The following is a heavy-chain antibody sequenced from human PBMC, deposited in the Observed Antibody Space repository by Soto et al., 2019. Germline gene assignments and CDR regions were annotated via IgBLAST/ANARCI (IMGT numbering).Heavy chain of an antibody. V-gene: IGHV1-46*01. D-gene: IGHD3-3*01. CDR3: ATDEIPYYHFWSGYSAPCSYHHDGIAV. J-gene: IGHJ6*01. CDR2: INPSGGST. Sequence: GASGKVSCKASGYTFTSYYMHWVRQAPGQGLEWMGIINPSGGSTSYAQKFQGRATMTRDTSTSTVYMELSSRSSEDTAVYYYATDEIPYYHFWSGYSAPCSYHHDGIAVWGQRTTVTVSS. CDR1: GYTFTSYY.